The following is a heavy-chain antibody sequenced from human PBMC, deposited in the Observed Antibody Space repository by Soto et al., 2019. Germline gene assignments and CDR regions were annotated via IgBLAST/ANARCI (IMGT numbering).Heavy chain of an antibody. J-gene: IGHJ4*02. CDR3: ARVRDGDY. CDR1: GYDFTTYG. D-gene: IGHD6-6*01. V-gene: IGHV1-18*01. CDR2: ISAHNGNT. Sequence: QVHLVQSGAEVKTPGASVKVSCKGSGYDFTTYGITWVRQAPGQGLEWMAWISAHNGNTDYAQKLQGRVTVTRDTSTSTAYMELRSLRSDDTAVYYCARVRDGDYWGQGALGTVSS.